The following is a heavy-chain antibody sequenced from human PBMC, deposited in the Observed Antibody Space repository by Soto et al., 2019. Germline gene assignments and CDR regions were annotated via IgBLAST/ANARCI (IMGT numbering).Heavy chain of an antibody. J-gene: IGHJ6*03. CDR3: ARVYYDFWSDSYYYYMDV. D-gene: IGHD3-3*01. CDR1: GGSISSRY. Sequence: SETLSLTCTFSGGSISSRYWSWIRQPPGKGLEWIGYIHYSGNTNYNASLKSRVTMSVDTSRNQVSLKLSSVTAADTAVYYCARVYYDFWSDSYYYYMDVWGKGTTVTVSS. CDR2: IHYSGNT. V-gene: IGHV4-59*11.